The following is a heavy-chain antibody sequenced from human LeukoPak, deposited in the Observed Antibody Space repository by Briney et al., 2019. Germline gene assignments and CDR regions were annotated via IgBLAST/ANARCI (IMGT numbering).Heavy chain of an antibody. CDR3: ARHGVWFDP. V-gene: IGHV4-34*01. J-gene: IGHJ5*02. D-gene: IGHD2-8*01. CDR2: INHSGST. CDR1: GGSFSGYY. Sequence: SETLSLTCAVYGGSFSGYYWSWIRQPPGKGPEWIGEINHSGSTNYNPSLKSRVTISVDTSKNQFSLKLSSVTAADTAVYYCARHGVWFDPWGQGTLVTVSS.